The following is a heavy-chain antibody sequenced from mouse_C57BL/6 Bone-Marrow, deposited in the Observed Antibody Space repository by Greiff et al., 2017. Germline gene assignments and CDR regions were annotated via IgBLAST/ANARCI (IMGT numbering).Heavy chain of an antibody. CDR3: ARSYSYYAIDY. D-gene: IGHD1-1*01. J-gene: IGHJ4*01. Sequence: QVQLQQSGAELARPGASVKMSCKASGYTFTSYTMHWVKQRPGQGLEWIGYINPSSGYTKYNQKFQDKATLTADKSSSTAYMQLSILTSEDSAVYYCARSYSYYAIDYWGQGTSVTVSS. CDR1: GYTFTSYT. CDR2: INPSSGYT. V-gene: IGHV1-4*01.